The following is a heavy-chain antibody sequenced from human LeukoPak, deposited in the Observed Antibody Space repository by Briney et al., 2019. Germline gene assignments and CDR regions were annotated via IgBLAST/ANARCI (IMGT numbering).Heavy chain of an antibody. Sequence: ASVKVSCKASGYTCSHYDFTWVRQAPAQGLEGMGWINGYRGNIHYAQKFQGRVTMTTDTSTNTAHLELRSLRSDDTAVYYCAGTTGTRVLDFWGQGTLVTVSS. CDR1: GYTCSHYD. V-gene: IGHV1-18*01. J-gene: IGHJ4*02. D-gene: IGHD1-1*01. CDR2: INGYRGNI. CDR3: AGTTGTRVLDF.